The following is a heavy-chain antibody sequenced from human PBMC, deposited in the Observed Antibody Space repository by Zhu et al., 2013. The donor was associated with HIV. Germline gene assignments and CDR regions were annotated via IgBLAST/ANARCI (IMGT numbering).Heavy chain of an antibody. D-gene: IGHD2-15*01. V-gene: IGHV1-18*01. J-gene: IGHJ4*02. CDR1: GYTFKTYA. Sequence: QVQLLQSGPEVKKPGASVRFSCKASGYTFKTYAIAWLRQAPGQGLEWMGWISGYTGDTDYAQSFQDRVSLTADTPASTAYMDLRDLRSDDTAVYYCARVSAMMVDHYFDFWGQGTVVTVSS. CDR3: ARVSAMMVDHYFDF. CDR2: ISGYTGDT.